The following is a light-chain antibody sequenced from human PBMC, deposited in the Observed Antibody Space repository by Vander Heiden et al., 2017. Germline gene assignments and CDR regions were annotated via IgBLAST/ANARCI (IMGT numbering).Light chain of an antibody. V-gene: IGKV4-1*01. J-gene: IGKJ5*01. CDR2: WAS. CDR3: QQYYSSPLT. CDR1: QSVLYNSNNKNY. Sequence: VMTQSALSLAVSLGERATINCKSSQSVLYNSNNKNYLAWYQQKPGQPPKLLIYWASTRESGVPDRFSGSGSGTDFTLTISSLQAEDVAVYYCQQYYSSPLTFGQGTRLEIK.